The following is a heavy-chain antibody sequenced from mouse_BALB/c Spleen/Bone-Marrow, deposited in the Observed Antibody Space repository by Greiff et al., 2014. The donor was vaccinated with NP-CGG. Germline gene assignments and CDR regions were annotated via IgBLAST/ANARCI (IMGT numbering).Heavy chain of an antibody. CDR1: GFNIKDTY. D-gene: IGHD1-1*01. J-gene: IGHJ2*01. Sequence: EVKLQESGAELVKPGASVKLSCTASGFNIKDTYVHWVKQRPEQGLEWIGRIDPANGNTKYDPKFQGKATITADTSSNTAYLQLSSLTSEDTAVYYCARYYYGSSCFDYWGQGTTLTVSS. V-gene: IGHV14-3*02. CDR2: IDPANGNT. CDR3: ARYYYGSSCFDY.